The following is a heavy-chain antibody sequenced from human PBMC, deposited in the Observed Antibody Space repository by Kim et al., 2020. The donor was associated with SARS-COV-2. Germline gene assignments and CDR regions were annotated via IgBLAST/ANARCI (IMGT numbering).Heavy chain of an antibody. V-gene: IGHV3-23*01. D-gene: IGHD6-19*01. J-gene: IGHJ4*02. CDR1: GFTFSSYA. CDR3: AKDGQWLVRGPYYFDY. Sequence: GGSLRLSCAASGFTFSSYAMSWVRQAPGKGLEWVSAISGSSGSTYYADSVKGRFTISRDNSKNTLYLQMNSLRAEDTAVYYCAKDGQWLVRGPYYFDYWGQGTLVTVSS. CDR2: ISGSSGST.